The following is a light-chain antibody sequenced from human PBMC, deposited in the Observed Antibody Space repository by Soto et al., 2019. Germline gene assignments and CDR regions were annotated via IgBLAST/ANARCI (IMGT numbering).Light chain of an antibody. CDR2: KAS. CDR3: QQYGSYSPWT. CDR1: QSIGSW. V-gene: IGKV1-5*03. J-gene: IGKJ1*01. Sequence: DIQMTQSPSTLSASVGDRVTITCRASQSIGSWLAWYQQKPGKAPKLLIYKASSLESGVPSRFSGSGSGTEFTLAISSLQPDDVARYYCQQYGSYSPWTFGQGTKVEIK.